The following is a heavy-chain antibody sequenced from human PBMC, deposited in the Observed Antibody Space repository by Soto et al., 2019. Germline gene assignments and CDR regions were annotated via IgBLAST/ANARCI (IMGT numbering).Heavy chain of an antibody. CDR2: ITGSGGST. V-gene: IGHV3-23*01. J-gene: IGHJ4*02. D-gene: IGHD3-22*01. Sequence: GGSLRLSCAASGFTFSTYAMIWVRQAPWKGLEWVSVITGSGGSTYYADSVKGRFTISRDTSKNTLFLQMNSLRAEDTAVYYRARPTYXYDSSGPPAYWGQGTLVTVSS. CDR3: ARPTYXYDSSGPPAY. CDR1: GFTFSTYA.